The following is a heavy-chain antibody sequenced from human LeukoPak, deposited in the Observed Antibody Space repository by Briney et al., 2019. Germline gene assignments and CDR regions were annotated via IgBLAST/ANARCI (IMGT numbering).Heavy chain of an antibody. J-gene: IGHJ4*02. CDR3: AISGVAQPVGLWDY. CDR1: GGTFSSYA. D-gene: IGHD3-3*01. CDR2: IIPIFGTA. Sequence: GSSVKVSCKASGGTFSSYAISWVRQAPGQGLEWMVRIIPIFGTANYAQKFQGRVTITTDESTSTAYMELSSLRSEDSAVYYCAISGVAQPVGLWDYCGQGTLVTVSS. V-gene: IGHV1-69*05.